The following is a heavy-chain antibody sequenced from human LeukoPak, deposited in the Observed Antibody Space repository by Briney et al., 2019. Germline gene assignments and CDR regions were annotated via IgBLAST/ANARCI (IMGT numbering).Heavy chain of an antibody. D-gene: IGHD3-10*01. J-gene: IGHJ4*02. V-gene: IGHV1-2*02. CDR3: AKNGIRVSYGSGSFNYFDY. CDR2: INPNSGGT. Sequence: ASVKVSCKASGYTFTAYYMHWVRQAPGQGLEWMGWINPNSGGTNYAQKFQGRVTMTGDTSIGTAYMELSRLRSDDTAVYYCAKNGIRVSYGSGSFNYFDYWGQGTLVTVSS. CDR1: GYTFTAYY.